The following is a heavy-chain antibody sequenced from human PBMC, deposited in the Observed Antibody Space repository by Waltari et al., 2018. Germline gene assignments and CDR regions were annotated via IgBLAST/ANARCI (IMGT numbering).Heavy chain of an antibody. J-gene: IGHJ6*02. CDR2: ISGSGGSP. CDR1: GFTFSSYA. D-gene: IGHD1-26*01. Sequence: EVQLVESGGGLVQPGGSLRLSCAASGFTFSSYAMSWVRQAPGKGLEWVSAISGSGGSPYYADAGKGRCPISRDKSKNTLYLQMNSLRAEDTAVYYCAPVGSYYYGMDVWGQGTTVTVSS. CDR3: APVGSYYYGMDV. V-gene: IGHV3-23*04.